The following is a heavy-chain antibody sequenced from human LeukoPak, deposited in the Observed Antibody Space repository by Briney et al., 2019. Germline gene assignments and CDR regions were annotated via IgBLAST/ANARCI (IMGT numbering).Heavy chain of an antibody. Sequence: ASVKVSCKASGYTFTGYYMHWVRQAPGQGLEWMGWINPNSGGTNYAQKFQGRVTMTRDTSISPAYMELSRLRSDDTAVYYCARGGRWLGYCSSTSCPVGDWFDPWGQGTLVTVSS. CDR3: ARGGRWLGYCSSTSCPVGDWFDP. CDR1: GYTFTGYY. D-gene: IGHD2-2*01. CDR2: INPNSGGT. J-gene: IGHJ5*02. V-gene: IGHV1-2*02.